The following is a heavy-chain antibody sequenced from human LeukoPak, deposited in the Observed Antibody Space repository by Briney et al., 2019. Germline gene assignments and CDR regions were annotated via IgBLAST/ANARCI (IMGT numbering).Heavy chain of an antibody. CDR3: ASSTYYDYVWGSYRFDY. CDR1: GYTFTGYY. D-gene: IGHD3-16*02. V-gene: IGHV1-2*02. CDR2: INPNSGGT. J-gene: IGHJ4*02. Sequence: ASVKVSCKASGYTFTGYYMHWVRQAPGQGLEWMGWINPNSGGTNYAQKFQGRVTMTRDTSISTAYMELSRLRSDDTAVYYCASSTYYDYVWGSYRFDYWGQGTLVTASS.